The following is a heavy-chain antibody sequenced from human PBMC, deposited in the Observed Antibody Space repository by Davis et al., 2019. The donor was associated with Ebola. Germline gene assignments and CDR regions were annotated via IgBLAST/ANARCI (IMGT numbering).Heavy chain of an antibody. CDR1: GDSIYSSNW. CDR2: IYSSGSA. CDR3: ARAIAVSTHIDS. D-gene: IGHD5/OR15-5a*01. Sequence: MPSETLSLTCAVSGDSIYSSNWWSWVRQPPGQGLESIGTIYSSGSAYYSSSFKSRVTISLDTSKNQLSLKLNSVAAADTAVYFCARAIAVSTHIDSWGQGTLVTVSS. V-gene: IGHV4-4*02. J-gene: IGHJ4*02.